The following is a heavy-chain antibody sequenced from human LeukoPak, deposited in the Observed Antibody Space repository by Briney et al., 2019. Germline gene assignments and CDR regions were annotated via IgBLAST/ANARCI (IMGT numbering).Heavy chain of an antibody. Sequence: PGESLRISCKGSGYSFSIYWITWVRQMPGKGLEWMGTIDPSDSYTKYSPSFEGHVTISADKSISTAYLQWSSLKASDIAMYYCARMGPVGVTNVDYWGQGTLVTVSS. V-gene: IGHV5-10-1*01. CDR1: GYSFSIYW. CDR3: ARMGPVGVTNVDY. D-gene: IGHD1-26*01. CDR2: IDPSDSYT. J-gene: IGHJ4*02.